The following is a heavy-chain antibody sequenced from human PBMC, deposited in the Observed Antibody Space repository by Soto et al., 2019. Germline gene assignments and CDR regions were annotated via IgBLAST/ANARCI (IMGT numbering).Heavy chain of an antibody. CDR2: IYPGDSDT. D-gene: IGHD4-4*01. CDR3: ARRYSNGRMDV. CDR1: GCRFTGYL. J-gene: IGHJ6*02. V-gene: IGHV5-51*01. Sequence: GESLKTSCKGSGCRFTGYLNGWVRQMPGKGLEWMGIIYPGDSDTRYSPSFQGQVTISADKSISTAYLQWSSLKASDTAMYNCARRYSNGRMDVWGQGTTVTVSS.